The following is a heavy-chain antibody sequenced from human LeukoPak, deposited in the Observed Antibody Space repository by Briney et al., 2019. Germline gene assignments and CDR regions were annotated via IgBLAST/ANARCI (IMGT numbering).Heavy chain of an antibody. CDR2: ISTDSLTI. J-gene: IGHJ3*02. CDR1: GFTVSSNY. V-gene: IGHV3-48*04. Sequence: GGSLRLSCAASGFTVSSNYMNWVRQAPGKGLEWISSISTDSLTIKYADFVSGQFTISRDNAGHLLFLQMNSLRAEDTAVYYCARKAQTGSHSGPFDIWGQGTLVTVSS. CDR3: ARKAQTGSHSGPFDI. D-gene: IGHD1-26*01.